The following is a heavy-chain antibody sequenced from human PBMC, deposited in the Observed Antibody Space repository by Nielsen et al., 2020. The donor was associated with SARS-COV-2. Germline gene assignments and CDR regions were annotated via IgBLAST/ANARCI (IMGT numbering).Heavy chain of an antibody. V-gene: IGHV4-4*02. D-gene: IGHD2-15*01. Sequence: SRVTISVDKSKNQFSLNLTSLTAADTAVYYCARFGKTSGFDYWGQGTLVTVSS. J-gene: IGHJ4*02. CDR3: ARFGKTSGFDY.